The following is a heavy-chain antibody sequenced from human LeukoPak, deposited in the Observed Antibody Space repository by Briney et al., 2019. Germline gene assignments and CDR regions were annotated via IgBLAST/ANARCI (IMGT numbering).Heavy chain of an antibody. D-gene: IGHD3-22*01. Sequence: SDTLSLTCAVSGGSISSDNWWFWVRHPPGKGLEWIGEIHHSGSTNYNASLKTRVTISVDKSKNQFSPNLSSVTASDTAVYYCARGYYYDTNWGQGTLVTVSS. J-gene: IGHJ4*02. CDR3: ARGYYYDTN. CDR1: GGSISSDNW. V-gene: IGHV4-4*02. CDR2: IHHSGST.